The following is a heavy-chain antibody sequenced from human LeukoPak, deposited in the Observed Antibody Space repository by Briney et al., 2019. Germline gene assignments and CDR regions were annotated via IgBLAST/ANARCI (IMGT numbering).Heavy chain of an antibody. CDR3: ATYTRHCSGGTCYSIDY. CDR2: VYYDGTT. CDR1: AHSISSYH. Sequence: SETLSLTCTVSAHSISSYHWTWIRQSPGRRLEWIGYVYYDGTTRYNPSLKSRVTISLDTSNNQFSLKLSSVTAADTAIYYCATYTRHCSGGTCYSIDYWGQGTLVTVSS. J-gene: IGHJ4*02. D-gene: IGHD2-15*01. V-gene: IGHV4-59*08.